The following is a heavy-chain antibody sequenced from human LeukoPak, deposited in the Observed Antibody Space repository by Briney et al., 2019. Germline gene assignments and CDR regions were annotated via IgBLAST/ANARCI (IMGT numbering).Heavy chain of an antibody. Sequence: GGSLRLSCAASGFTFSSYSMNWVRQAPGKGLEWVSSISSSSSYIYYADSVKGRFTISRDNAKNSLYLQMNSLRAEDTAVYYCARPSKQGDYYYYMDVWGKGTTVTVSS. J-gene: IGHJ6*03. CDR3: ARPSKQGDYYYYMDV. V-gene: IGHV3-21*01. CDR1: GFTFSSYS. D-gene: IGHD3-16*01. CDR2: ISSSSSYI.